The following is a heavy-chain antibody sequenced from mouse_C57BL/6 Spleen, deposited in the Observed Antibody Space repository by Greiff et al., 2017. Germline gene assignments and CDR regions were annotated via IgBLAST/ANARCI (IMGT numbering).Heavy chain of an antibody. V-gene: IGHV2-2*01. J-gene: IGHJ4*01. CDR2: IWSGGST. Sequence: VQRVESGPGLVQPSQSLSITCTVSGFSLTSYGVHWVRQSPGKGLEWLGVIWSGGSTDYNAAFISRLSISKDNSKSQVFFKMNSLQADDTAIYYCASDYYGSNAMDYWGQGTSVTVSS. CDR1: GFSLTSYG. D-gene: IGHD1-1*01. CDR3: ASDYYGSNAMDY.